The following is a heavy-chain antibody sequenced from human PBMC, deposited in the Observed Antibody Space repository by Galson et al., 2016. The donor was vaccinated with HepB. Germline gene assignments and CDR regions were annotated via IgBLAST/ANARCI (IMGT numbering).Heavy chain of an antibody. J-gene: IGHJ4*02. CDR3: ARPQYFAADY. CDR2: ILPSESRA. D-gene: IGHD2/OR15-2a*01. Sequence: QSGAEVKKPGESLKIPCKVFGYDFATYWIGWVRQMPGKGLEWMAIILPSESRAIYSPSLQGQVTISVDNSITTAYLQWSSLKASDTAMYYCARPQYFAADYWGQGTLVTVSS. CDR1: GYDFATYW. V-gene: IGHV5-51*01.